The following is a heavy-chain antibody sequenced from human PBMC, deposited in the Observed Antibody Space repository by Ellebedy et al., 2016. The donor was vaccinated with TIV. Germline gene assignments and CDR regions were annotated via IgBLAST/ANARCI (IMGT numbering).Heavy chain of an antibody. CDR3: ASPSSGYSSSWYPFDY. Sequence: GESLKISXAASGFTFSSYWMSWVRQAPGKGLEWVANIKQDGSEKYYVDSVKGRFTISRDNAKNSLYLQMNSLRAEDTAVYYCASPSSGYSSSWYPFDYWGQGTLVTVSS. D-gene: IGHD6-13*01. V-gene: IGHV3-7*01. CDR2: IKQDGSEK. J-gene: IGHJ4*02. CDR1: GFTFSSYW.